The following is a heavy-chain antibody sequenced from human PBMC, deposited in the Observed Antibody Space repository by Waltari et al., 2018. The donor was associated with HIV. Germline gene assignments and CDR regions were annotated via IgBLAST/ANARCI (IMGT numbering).Heavy chain of an antibody. Sequence: EVHLVESGGGLVQPGGSLRRSCAASGFTFSNYAMYWVRQAPGKGLEWVAYISSGSETIYYADSVKGRFTISRDNGQNSLFLQMSSLRDEDTAVYYCVRYSSAYHWGQGTLLTVSS. CDR1: GFTFSNYA. V-gene: IGHV3-48*02. J-gene: IGHJ1*01. D-gene: IGHD5-18*01. CDR3: VRYSSAYH. CDR2: ISSGSETI.